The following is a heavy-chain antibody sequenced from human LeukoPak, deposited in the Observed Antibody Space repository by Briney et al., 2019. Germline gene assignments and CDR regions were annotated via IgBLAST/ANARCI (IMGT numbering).Heavy chain of an antibody. V-gene: IGHV1-18*01. Sequence: GASVKVSCKAFGFTFTRYGITWVRQAPGKGLEWMGWISAYNGDKNYAQKLQGRFTMNSDTSTSTVYMELRSLSSDDTAVYSCARDPTNTSGRYAHFDYWGRGTLVTVSS. D-gene: IGHD6-19*01. CDR1: GFTFTRYG. CDR3: ARDPTNTSGRYAHFDY. J-gene: IGHJ4*02. CDR2: ISAYNGDK.